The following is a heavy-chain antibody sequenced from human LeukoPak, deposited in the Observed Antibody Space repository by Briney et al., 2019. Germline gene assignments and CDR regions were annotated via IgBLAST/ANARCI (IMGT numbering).Heavy chain of an antibody. CDR1: AGSICNSY. V-gene: IGHV4-4*08. J-gene: IGHJ5*02. CDR2: ISTGGDI. Sequence: PSETLSLTCAVSAGSICNSYCSWARQPPGRGLQYIGYISTGGDINYNPSLRRRATMSINPSNNQLSLTLTSVTTADTAVYFCVRGPGRGYDLEPWGQGSLVTVSS. D-gene: IGHD3-22*01. CDR3: VRGPGRGYDLEP.